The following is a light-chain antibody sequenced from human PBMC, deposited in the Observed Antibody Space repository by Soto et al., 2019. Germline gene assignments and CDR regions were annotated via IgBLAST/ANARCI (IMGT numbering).Light chain of an antibody. V-gene: IGKV1-5*03. CDR1: QSISSW. J-gene: IGKJ4*01. CDR3: QHYDFNSGLT. Sequence: DIKMTQSPSILSASVGDRVTITCRASQSISSWLAWYQQRPGKAPNLLIHTASSLKSGVPSRFSGSGSGTEFTLTISSLQPDDFATYYCQHYDFNSGLTFGGGTKVAI. CDR2: TAS.